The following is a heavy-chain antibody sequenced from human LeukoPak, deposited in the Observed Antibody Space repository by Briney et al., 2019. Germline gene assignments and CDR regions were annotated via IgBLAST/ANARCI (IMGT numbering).Heavy chain of an antibody. J-gene: IGHJ6*02. CDR1: GGTFSSYA. V-gene: IGHV1-69*04. Sequence: SVKVSCKASGGTFSSYAISWVRQAPGQGLEWMGRIIPILGIANYAQKFQGRVTITADKSTSTAYMELSSLRSEDTAVYYCASSTAYDFRSGYYTGISYYYGMDVWGQGTTVTVSS. CDR3: ASSTAYDFRSGYYTGISYYYGMDV. D-gene: IGHD3-3*01. CDR2: IIPILGIA.